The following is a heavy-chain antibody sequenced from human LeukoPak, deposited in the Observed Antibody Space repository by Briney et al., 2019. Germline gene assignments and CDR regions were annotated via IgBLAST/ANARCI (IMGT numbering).Heavy chain of an antibody. CDR2: FYSGGAT. Sequence: GGSLRLSCAASGFIVSANYMSWVRQTPGKGLGWVSIFYSGGATFYVDSVKGRFTISRDNSKNMLYLQMNSLRAEDTAVYYCARGRGLDVWGQGTTVTVSS. D-gene: IGHD2-15*01. CDR3: ARGRGLDV. CDR1: GFIVSANY. J-gene: IGHJ6*02. V-gene: IGHV3-53*01.